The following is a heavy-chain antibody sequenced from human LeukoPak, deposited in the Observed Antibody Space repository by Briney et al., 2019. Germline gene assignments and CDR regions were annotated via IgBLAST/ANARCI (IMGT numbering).Heavy chain of an antibody. CDR2: INPNSGGT. CDR1: GYTFTRYY. V-gene: IGHV1-2*02. D-gene: IGHD5-12*01. CDR3: ARAPDSLWLCDP. Sequence: ASVKVSCKASGYTFTRYYMHWVRQAPGQGLQWMGWINPNSGGTNYAQKFQGRVTMTRDTSISTAYMGLSRLRSDDTAVYYCARAPDSLWLCDPWGQGTLVTVSS. J-gene: IGHJ5*02.